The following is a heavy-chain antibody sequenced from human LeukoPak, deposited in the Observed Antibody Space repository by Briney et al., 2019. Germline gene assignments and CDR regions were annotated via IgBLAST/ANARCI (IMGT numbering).Heavy chain of an antibody. CDR3: ARVQYSGYDLQVDY. Sequence: GASVKVSFKASGYTFTGYYMHWVRQAPRQGLERMGWNNPNSGGTNYAQKFQGRVTMTRDASISTAYMELSRLRSDDTAVYYCARVQYSGYDLQVDYWGQGTLVTVSS. CDR2: NNPNSGGT. CDR1: GYTFTGYY. D-gene: IGHD5-12*01. V-gene: IGHV1-2*02. J-gene: IGHJ4*02.